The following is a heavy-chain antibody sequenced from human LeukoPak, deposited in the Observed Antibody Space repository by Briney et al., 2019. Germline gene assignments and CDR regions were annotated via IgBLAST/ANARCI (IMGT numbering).Heavy chain of an antibody. Sequence: GGSLRLSCAASGFTFSSYDMHWVRQATGKGLEWVSAIGTAGDTYYSGSVKGRFTISRENAKNSLYLQMNSLRAGDTAVYYCARSYSSSWNFDYWGQGTQVTVSS. CDR2: IGTAGDT. J-gene: IGHJ4*02. CDR1: GFTFSSYD. CDR3: ARSYSSSWNFDY. V-gene: IGHV3-13*04. D-gene: IGHD6-13*01.